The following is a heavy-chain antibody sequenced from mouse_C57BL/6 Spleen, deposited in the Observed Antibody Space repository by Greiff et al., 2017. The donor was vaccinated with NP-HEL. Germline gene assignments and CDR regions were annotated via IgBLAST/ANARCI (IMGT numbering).Heavy chain of an antibody. CDR1: GYTFTDYY. CDR3: AREGEWFLDY. V-gene: IGHV1-80*01. CDR2: IYPGDGDT. J-gene: IGHJ2*01. Sequence: VQLQQSGPELVKPGASVKMSCKASGYTFTDYYMHWVKQRPGKGLEWIGQIYPGDGDTNYNGKFKGKATLTADKSSSTAYMQLSSLTSEDSAVYFWAREGEWFLDYWGQGTTLTGSS. D-gene: IGHD2-2*01.